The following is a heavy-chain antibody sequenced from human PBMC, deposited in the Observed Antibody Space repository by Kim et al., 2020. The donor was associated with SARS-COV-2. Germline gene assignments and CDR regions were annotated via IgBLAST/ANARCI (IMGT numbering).Heavy chain of an antibody. CDR2: YSRST. D-gene: IGHD5-12*01. Sequence: YSRSTYYNPSLKSRVTISVDTSKNQYSLKLSSVTAADTAVYYCSSGYDYSYWGQGTLVTDSS. V-gene: IGHV4-39*01. CDR3: SSGYDYSY. J-gene: IGHJ4*02.